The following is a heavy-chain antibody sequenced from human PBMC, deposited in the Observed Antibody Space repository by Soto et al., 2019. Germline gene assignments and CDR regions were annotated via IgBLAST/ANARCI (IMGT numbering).Heavy chain of an antibody. CDR2: INPNTGGT. Sequence: QVQLVQSGAEVKKPGASVKVSCKASGYTFTGYYIYWVRQAPGEGLEWMAWINPNTGGTNYAQRFQGRVTLTRDTSISTAYMELSGLRSDDTAVYYCARELSLSAYVKWYYGMDVWGQGTMVTVSS. J-gene: IGHJ6*02. V-gene: IGHV1-2*02. D-gene: IGHD1-26*01. CDR1: GYTFTGYY. CDR3: ARELSLSAYVKWYYGMDV.